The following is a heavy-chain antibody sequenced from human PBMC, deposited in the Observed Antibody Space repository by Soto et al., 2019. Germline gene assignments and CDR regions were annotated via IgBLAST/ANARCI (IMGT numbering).Heavy chain of an antibody. CDR3: ARLPAHCGGDCPR. CDR1: GGSFSGYY. J-gene: IGHJ1*01. D-gene: IGHD2-21*01. V-gene: IGHV4-34*01. Sequence: SETLSLTCAVYGGSFSGYYCSWIRQPPGKGLEWIGEINHSGSTNYNPSLKSRVTISVDTSKNQFSLKLSSVTAADTAVYYCARLPAHCGGDCPRLGQGNLVTVYS. CDR2: INHSGST.